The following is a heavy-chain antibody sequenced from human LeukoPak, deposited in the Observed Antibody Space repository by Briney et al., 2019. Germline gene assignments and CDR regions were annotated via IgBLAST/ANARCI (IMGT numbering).Heavy chain of an antibody. J-gene: IGHJ4*02. D-gene: IGHD2-21*02. CDR3: AREYCGGDCYFDL. CDR1: GGSISSGAYY. CDR2: IAYSGST. V-gene: IGHV4-31*03. Sequence: PSETLSLACTVSGGSISSGAYYWSWIRQHPGEGLEWIGYIAYSGSTYYNPSLESRFSISIDALNNKFSLDVTSVTAADTAVYYCAREYCGGDCYFDLWGRGALVTVSS.